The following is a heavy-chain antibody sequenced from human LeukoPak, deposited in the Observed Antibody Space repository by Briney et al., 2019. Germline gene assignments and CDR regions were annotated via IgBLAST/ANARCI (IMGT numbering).Heavy chain of an antibody. Sequence: AAVRVSCTASGYTFTGDYMHWVRQASGHGGGWMIWKNPNSGRTNYAPTFQSRITITRNTSISPAYMELSSLRSEDTAVYYCARQTSSRCFDNWGQGTLVTVAS. CDR1: GYTFTGDY. CDR2: KNPNSGRT. J-gene: IGHJ4*02. V-gene: IGHV1-8*03. CDR3: ARQTSSRCFDN.